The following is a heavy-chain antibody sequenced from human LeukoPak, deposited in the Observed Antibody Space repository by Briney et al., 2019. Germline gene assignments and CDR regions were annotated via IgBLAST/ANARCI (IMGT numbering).Heavy chain of an antibody. J-gene: IGHJ4*02. D-gene: IGHD2-15*01. CDR3: ARDALLLAFDY. CDR2: IWYDGSNK. CDR1: GFTFSSYG. Sequence: GGSLRLSCAASGFTFSSYGMHWVRQAPGKGLEWVAVIWYDGSNKYYADSVKGRFTISRDNSKNTLYLQMNSLRAEDTAVYYCARDALLLAFDYWGQGTLVTVSS. V-gene: IGHV3-33*01.